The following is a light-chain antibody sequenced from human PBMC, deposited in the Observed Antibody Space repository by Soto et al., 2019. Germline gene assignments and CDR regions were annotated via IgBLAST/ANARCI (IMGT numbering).Light chain of an antibody. J-gene: IGKJ1*01. Sequence: EIGLTKSPGTLYLSPGERATLSCRASQSVSSSYLAWYQQTPGQAPRLLIYGASSRATGIPARFSGSGSGTDFTLTTSLLDPEDFAVYYCQQYSSSPCTFGQGTKGAIK. CDR2: GAS. CDR3: QQYSSSPCT. V-gene: IGKV3-20*01. CDR1: QSVSSSY.